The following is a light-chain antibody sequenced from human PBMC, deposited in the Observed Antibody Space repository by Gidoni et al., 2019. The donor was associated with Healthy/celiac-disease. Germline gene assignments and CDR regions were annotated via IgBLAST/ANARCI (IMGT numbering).Light chain of an antibody. CDR3: QQYNNWHPYT. CDR1: QSVSSN. J-gene: IGKJ2*01. Sequence: ELVMTPSPATLSVSPGERATLSCRASQSVSSNLAWYQQKPGQAPRLLIYGASTRATGSPARCSGSGSGTEFTLTISSLQSEDFAVYYCQQYNNWHPYTFGQGTKLEIK. CDR2: GAS. V-gene: IGKV3-15*01.